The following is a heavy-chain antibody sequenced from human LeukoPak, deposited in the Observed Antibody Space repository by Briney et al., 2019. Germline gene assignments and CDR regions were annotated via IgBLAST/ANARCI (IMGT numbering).Heavy chain of an antibody. CDR1: GFTFSSYW. CDR3: ARRGAPTYYYGMDV. V-gene: IGHV3-7*01. CDR2: IKQDGSEK. D-gene: IGHD5-12*01. J-gene: IGHJ6*02. Sequence: GGSLRLSCAASGFTFSSYWMSWVCQAPGKGLEWVANIKQDGSEKYYVDSVKGRFTISRDNAKNSLYLQMNSLRAEDTAVYYCARRGAPTYYYGMDVWGQGTTVTVSS.